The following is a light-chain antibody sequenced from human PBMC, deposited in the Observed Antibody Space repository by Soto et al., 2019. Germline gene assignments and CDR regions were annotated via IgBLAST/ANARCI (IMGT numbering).Light chain of an antibody. J-gene: IGKJ1*01. CDR2: GAS. Sequence: EIVLTQSPGTLSLSPGERATLSCRASQSVSSSYFAWYQQKPGQAPRPLIYGASSRAIGIPDRFSGSGSGTDFTLTISRLEPEDFAVYYCQQYGSSPWTFGQGTRWIS. CDR1: QSVSSSY. CDR3: QQYGSSPWT. V-gene: IGKV3-20*01.